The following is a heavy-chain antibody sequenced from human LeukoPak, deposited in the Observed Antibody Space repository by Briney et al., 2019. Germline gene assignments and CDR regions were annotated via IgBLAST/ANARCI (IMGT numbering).Heavy chain of an antibody. J-gene: IGHJ4*02. Sequence: GESLKISCKGFGYRFTTYWIGWVRQMPGKGLEWMGIIHPGDSNTRYSPSFQGQVTIPADKSVSTVYLQWSSLKASDTAMYYCARDSGRGYYQYYFDYWGQGTLVTVSS. D-gene: IGHD3-22*01. CDR3: ARDSGRGYYQYYFDY. V-gene: IGHV5-51*01. CDR1: GYRFTTYW. CDR2: IHPGDSNT.